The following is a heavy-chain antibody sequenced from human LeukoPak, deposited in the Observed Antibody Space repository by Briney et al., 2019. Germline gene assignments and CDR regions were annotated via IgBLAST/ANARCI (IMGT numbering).Heavy chain of an antibody. CDR1: GFTFSSYA. V-gene: IGHV3-23*01. CDR2: ISGSGGST. Sequence: GGSLRLSCAASGFTFSSYAMSWVRQAPGKGLEWVSAISGSGGSTYYADSVKGRFTISRDNAKNSLYLQMNSLRAEDTAVYYCARAGYSYGYNWFDPWGQGTLVTVSS. D-gene: IGHD5-18*01. J-gene: IGHJ5*02. CDR3: ARAGYSYGYNWFDP.